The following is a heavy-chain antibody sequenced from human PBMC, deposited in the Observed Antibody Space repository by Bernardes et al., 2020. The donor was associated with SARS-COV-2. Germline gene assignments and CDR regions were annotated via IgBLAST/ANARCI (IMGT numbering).Heavy chain of an antibody. CDR1: GFTFSSYG. J-gene: IGHJ4*02. CDR3: AKERAVAGAFDY. D-gene: IGHD6-19*01. CDR2: ISYDGSNK. V-gene: IGHV3-30*18. Sequence: GRSLRPSCAASGFTFSSYGMHWVRQAPGKGLEWVAVISYDGSNKYYADSVKGRFTISRDNSKNTLYLQMNSLRAEDTAVYYCAKERAVAGAFDYWGQGTLVTVSS.